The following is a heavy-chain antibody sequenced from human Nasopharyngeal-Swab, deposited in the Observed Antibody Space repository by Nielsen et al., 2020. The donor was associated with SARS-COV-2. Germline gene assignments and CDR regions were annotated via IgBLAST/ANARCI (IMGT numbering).Heavy chain of an antibody. CDR1: GFTFGNAW. V-gene: IGHV3-15*01. CDR3: TTGRGYSYGNIYYFDY. D-gene: IGHD5-18*01. J-gene: IGHJ4*02. Sequence: GGSLRLSCAASGFTFGNAWMSWVRQAPGKGLEWVGRIKSKTDGGTTDYAAPVKGRFTISRDDSKNTLYLQMNSLKTEDTAVYYCTTGRGYSYGNIYYFDYWGQGTLVTVSS. CDR2: IKSKTDGGTT.